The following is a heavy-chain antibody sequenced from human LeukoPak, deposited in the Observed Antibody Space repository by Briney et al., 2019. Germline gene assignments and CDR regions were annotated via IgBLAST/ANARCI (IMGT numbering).Heavy chain of an antibody. CDR2: INPNSGGT. V-gene: IGHV1-2*02. J-gene: IGHJ2*01. D-gene: IGHD2-2*03. CDR1: AYTFTGYY. Sequence: ASVTVTCKASAYTFTGYYMHWVRQAPGQGLEWKGWINPNSGGTNYAQKFQGRVTMTRDTSISTAYMELSRLRSDDTAVYYCASGFNWYFDLWGRGTLVTVSS. CDR3: ASGFNWYFDL.